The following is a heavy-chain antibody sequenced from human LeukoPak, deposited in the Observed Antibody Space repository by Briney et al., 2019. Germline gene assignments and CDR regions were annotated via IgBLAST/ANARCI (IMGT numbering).Heavy chain of an antibody. J-gene: IGHJ4*02. CDR1: GGSISSYY. D-gene: IGHD5-24*01. Sequence: SETLSLTCTVSGGSISSYYWSWIRQPAGKGLEWIGRIYTSGSTNYNPSLKSRVTISVDTSKNQLSLKLSSVTAADTAVYYCARGRRDGYNLRNFDYWGQGTLVTVSS. CDR3: ARGRRDGYNLRNFDY. V-gene: IGHV4-4*07. CDR2: IYTSGST.